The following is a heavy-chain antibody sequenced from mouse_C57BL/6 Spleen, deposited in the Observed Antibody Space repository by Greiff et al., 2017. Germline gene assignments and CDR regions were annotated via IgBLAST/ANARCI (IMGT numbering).Heavy chain of an antibody. Sequence: VQLQQSGPELVKPGASVKISCKASGYSFTGYYMNWVKQSPEKSLEWIGEINPSTGGTTYNQKFKAKATLTVDKSSSTAYMQLKSLTSEDSAVYYCAREGDDGYYQAWFAYWGQGTLVTVSA. D-gene: IGHD2-3*01. CDR1: GYSFTGYY. J-gene: IGHJ3*01. CDR2: INPSTGGT. CDR3: AREGDDGYYQAWFAY. V-gene: IGHV1-42*01.